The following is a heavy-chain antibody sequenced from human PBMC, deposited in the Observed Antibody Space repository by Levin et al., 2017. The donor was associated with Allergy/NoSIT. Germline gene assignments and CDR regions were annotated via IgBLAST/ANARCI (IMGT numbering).Heavy chain of an antibody. CDR3: AKAYYYGSGSYGPVWFDP. V-gene: IGHV3-23*01. J-gene: IGHJ5*02. CDR1: GFTFSSYA. CDR2: ISGSGGST. D-gene: IGHD3-10*01. Sequence: GALRLSCAASGFTFSSYAMSWVRQAPGKGLEWVSAISGSGGSTYYADSVKGRFTISRDNSKNTLYLQMNSLRAEDTAVYYCAKAYYYGSGSYGPVWFDPWGQGTLVTVSS.